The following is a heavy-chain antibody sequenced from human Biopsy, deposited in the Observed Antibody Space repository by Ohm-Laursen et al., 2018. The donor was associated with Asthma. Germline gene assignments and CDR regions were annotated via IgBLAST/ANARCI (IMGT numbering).Heavy chain of an antibody. Sequence: SQTLSLTCTVSGASIKTDDHYWSWLRQPPGKGLEWFGFIHYSGSTSYNPSLKGGVTISVDTSKNQFSLKLSSVTAAGTAVYYCARASVAASSNWFDPWGRGTLVTVSS. CDR3: ARASVAASSNWFDP. V-gene: IGHV4-30-4*01. CDR2: IHYSGST. J-gene: IGHJ5*02. CDR1: GASIKTDDHY. D-gene: IGHD6-19*01.